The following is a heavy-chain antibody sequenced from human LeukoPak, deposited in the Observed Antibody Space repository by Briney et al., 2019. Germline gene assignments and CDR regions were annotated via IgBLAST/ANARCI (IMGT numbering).Heavy chain of an antibody. V-gene: IGHV1-69*05. J-gene: IGHJ4*02. Sequence: ASVKVSCKASGGTFSSYAISWVRQAPGQGLEWMGGIIPIFGTANYAQKFQGRVTITTDESTSTACMELSSLRSEDTAVYYCARSRLGALRGYSPFRYWGQGTLVTVSS. CDR1: GGTFSSYA. CDR2: IIPIFGTA. CDR3: ARSRLGALRGYSPFRY. D-gene: IGHD5-18*01.